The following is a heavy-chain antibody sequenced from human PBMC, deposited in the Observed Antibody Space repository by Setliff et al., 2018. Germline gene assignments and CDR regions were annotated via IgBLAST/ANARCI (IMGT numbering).Heavy chain of an antibody. CDR1: GGSVKSHY. CDR2: VFYSGDT. D-gene: IGHD3-10*01. J-gene: IGHJ4*02. Sequence: PSETLSLTCTVSGGSVKSHYWSWIRQTPEKGLEWIGFVFYSGDTRYNPSLKSRVTMSVDTSMNQFSLNLNSVTAADTAVYYCARDRTYYASGTYTRWFDYWGQGTLVTVPS. V-gene: IGHV4-59*02. CDR3: ARDRTYYASGTYTRWFDY.